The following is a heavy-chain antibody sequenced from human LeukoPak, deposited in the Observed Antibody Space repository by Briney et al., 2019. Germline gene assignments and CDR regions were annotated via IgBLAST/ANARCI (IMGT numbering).Heavy chain of an antibody. V-gene: IGHV4-61*02. CDR2: IYTSGST. J-gene: IGHJ4*02. Sequence: PSETLSLTCTVSGGSISSGSYYWSWIRQPAGKGLEWIGRIYTSGSTNYNPSLKSRVTISVDTSKNQFSLKLSSVTAADTAVYYCARGGGRRGYSYGLYDYWGQGTLVTVSS. D-gene: IGHD5-18*01. CDR1: GGSISSGSYY. CDR3: ARGGGRRGYSYGLYDY.